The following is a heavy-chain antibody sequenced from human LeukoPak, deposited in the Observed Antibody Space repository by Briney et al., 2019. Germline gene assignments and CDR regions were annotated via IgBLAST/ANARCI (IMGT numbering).Heavy chain of an antibody. Sequence: GGSLRLSCAASGFTFSSYAMSCVRQAPGKGLECVSAISGSGGSTYYADSVKGRFTISRDNSKNTLYLQMKSLRAEDTAVYYCAKDHDSSGYYPEYYFDYWGQGTLVTVSS. CDR3: AKDHDSSGYYPEYYFDY. D-gene: IGHD3-22*01. J-gene: IGHJ4*02. CDR2: ISGSGGST. V-gene: IGHV3-23*01. CDR1: GFTFSSYA.